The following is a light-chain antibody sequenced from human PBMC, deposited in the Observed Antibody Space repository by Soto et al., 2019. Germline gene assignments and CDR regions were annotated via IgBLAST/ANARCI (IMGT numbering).Light chain of an antibody. V-gene: IGLV3-21*02. Sequence: SYVLTQPPSVSVAPGQTARITCGGNNIGSKSVHWYQQKPGQAPVLVVYDDSGRPSGIRERFSGSNSGNTATLTISRVEAGDEADYYCQVWAGSSDLVVFGGGTKLTVL. CDR2: DDS. CDR1: NIGSKS. J-gene: IGLJ2*01. CDR3: QVWAGSSDLVV.